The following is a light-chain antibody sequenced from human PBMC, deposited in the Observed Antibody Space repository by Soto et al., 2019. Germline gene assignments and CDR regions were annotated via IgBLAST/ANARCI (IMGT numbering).Light chain of an antibody. CDR3: SSFAGSNNFPYV. Sequence: QSVLIQPPSVSGSPGQPVTTPENWTSSDVGAYDYVSWYQQHPGKAPKLMIYEINKRPSGVPDRFSGSKSGNTASLTVSGLQAEDEADYYCSSFAGSNNFPYVFGTGTKVTVL. CDR1: SSDVGAYDY. V-gene: IGLV2-8*01. J-gene: IGLJ1*01. CDR2: EIN.